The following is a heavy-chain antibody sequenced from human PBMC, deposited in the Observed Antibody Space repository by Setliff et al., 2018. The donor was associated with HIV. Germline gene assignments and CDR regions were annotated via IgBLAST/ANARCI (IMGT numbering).Heavy chain of an antibody. D-gene: IGHD3-10*01. CDR3: ARYYYGSQTMLDY. CDR1: GFSISSRYY. Sequence: ETLSLTCDVSGFSISSRYYWGWIRQSPGKGLEWIGNIYHTGSSYYNPSLNDRATISLDTSKNQFSLKLNSVTAADTAVYYCARYYYGSQTMLDYWGQGTLVTVSS. CDR2: IYHTGSS. J-gene: IGHJ4*02. V-gene: IGHV4-38-2*01.